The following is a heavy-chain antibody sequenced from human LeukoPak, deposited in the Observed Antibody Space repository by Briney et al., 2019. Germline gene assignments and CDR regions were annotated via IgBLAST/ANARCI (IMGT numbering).Heavy chain of an antibody. CDR3: AKDPSFGSGSYYAL. CDR1: GFSFSSYW. J-gene: IGHJ4*02. CDR2: ISNSGGTT. V-gene: IGHV3-23*01. D-gene: IGHD3-10*01. Sequence: GGSLRLSCAASGFSFSSYWMHWVRQAPGKGLEWVSGISNSGGTTYYADSVKGRFTISRDNSKNTLYLQMSSLRAEDTAVYYCAKDPSFGSGSYYALWGQGTLVTVSS.